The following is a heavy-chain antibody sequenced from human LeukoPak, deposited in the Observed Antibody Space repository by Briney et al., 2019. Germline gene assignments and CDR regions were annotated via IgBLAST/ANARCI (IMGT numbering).Heavy chain of an antibody. D-gene: IGHD3-10*01. V-gene: IGHV3-21*01. CDR3: AKSSGPRPNWFDP. CDR2: ISSTSAYI. Sequence: GGSLRLSCVASGFTFSSYSMNWVRQAPGKGLEWVSSISSTSAYIFFADSLKGRFTISRDNAKNSLYLQMNSLRAEDTAVYYCAKSSGPRPNWFDPWGQGTLVTVSS. J-gene: IGHJ5*02. CDR1: GFTFSSYS.